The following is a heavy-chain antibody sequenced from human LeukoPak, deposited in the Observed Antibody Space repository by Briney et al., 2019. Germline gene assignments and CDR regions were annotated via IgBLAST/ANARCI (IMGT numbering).Heavy chain of an antibody. CDR1: GYTFTGYY. CDR3: ARDPYSSSWDFDY. CDR2: INPNSGGT. J-gene: IGHJ4*02. V-gene: IGHV1-2*06. D-gene: IGHD6-13*01. Sequence: GASVKVSCKASGYTFTGYYMHWVRQAPGQGLEWMGRINPNSGGTNYAQKFQGRVTMTRDTSISTAYMELSRLRSDDTAVYYCARDPYSSSWDFDYWGQGTLVTVSX.